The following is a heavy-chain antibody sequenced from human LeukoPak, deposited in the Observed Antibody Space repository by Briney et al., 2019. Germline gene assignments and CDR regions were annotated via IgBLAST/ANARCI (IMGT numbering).Heavy chain of an antibody. CDR3: ARSNVLRYFDWLSGSYYYYYYMDV. V-gene: IGHV3-7*01. Sequence: GGSLRLSCAASGFTFSSYWMSWVRQAPGKGLEWVANIKQDGSEKYYVDSVKGRFAISRDNAKNSLYLQMNSLRAEDTAVYYCARSNVLRYFDWLSGSYYYYYYMDVWGKGTTVTVSS. D-gene: IGHD3-9*01. CDR2: IKQDGSEK. J-gene: IGHJ6*03. CDR1: GFTFSSYW.